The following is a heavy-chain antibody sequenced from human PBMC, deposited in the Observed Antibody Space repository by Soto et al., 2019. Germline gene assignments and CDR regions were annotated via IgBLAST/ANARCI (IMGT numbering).Heavy chain of an antibody. J-gene: IGHJ6*02. CDR3: ARQKGYSSGGTVGYYYYGMDV. CDR1: GFSFSTYW. D-gene: IGHD6-19*01. CDR2: IYPGDSDT. Sequence: GESLKISCKGSGFSFSTYWIAWVRQMPGKGLEWTGIIYPGDSDTRYSPSFQGQVTISADKSISTAYLQWSSLKASDTAMYYCARQKGYSSGGTVGYYYYGMDVWGQGTTVTVSS. V-gene: IGHV5-51*01.